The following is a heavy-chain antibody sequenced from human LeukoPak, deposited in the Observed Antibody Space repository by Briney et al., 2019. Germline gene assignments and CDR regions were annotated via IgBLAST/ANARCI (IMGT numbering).Heavy chain of an antibody. D-gene: IGHD6-13*01. Sequence: GGSLRLSCAASGFTFYSYAMNWVRQTPGKGLEWVSTFSGSGGSIYYADSVKGRFTISRDNSKNTLYLQMNSLRAEDTALYYCARDSRHLSSTRGGPKESRGAFFDYWGQGTLVTVSS. J-gene: IGHJ4*02. CDR2: FSGSGGSI. CDR1: GFTFYSYA. CDR3: ARDSRHLSSTRGGPKESRGAFFDY. V-gene: IGHV3-23*01.